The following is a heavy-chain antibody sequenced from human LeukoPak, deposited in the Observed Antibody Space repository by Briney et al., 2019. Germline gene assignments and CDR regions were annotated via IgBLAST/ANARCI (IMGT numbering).Heavy chain of an antibody. Sequence: SETLSLTCTVSGGSISSYYWSWIRQSAGKGLEWIGRISTSGSTNYNPSLKSRLTMSIDTSKNQFSLNLSSVTAADTAVYFCARGSRRSYFDYWGPGALVLVSS. CDR3: ARGSRRSYFDY. CDR2: ISTSGST. CDR1: GGSISSYY. V-gene: IGHV4-4*07. J-gene: IGHJ4*02.